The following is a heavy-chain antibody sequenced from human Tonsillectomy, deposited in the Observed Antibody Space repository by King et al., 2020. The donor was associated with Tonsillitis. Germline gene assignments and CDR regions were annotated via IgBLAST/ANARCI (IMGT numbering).Heavy chain of an antibody. CDR1: GFTFSSYA. CDR2: ISGSGGST. V-gene: IGHV3-23*04. D-gene: IGHD3-10*01. CDR3: AKDRLLWFGEFGPYFDY. Sequence: VQLVESGGGLVQPGGSLRLSCAASGFTFSSYAMSWVRQAPGKGLEWVSAISGSGGSTYYADSVKGRFTISRDNSKNKLYLQMNSLRAEDTAVYYCAKDRLLWFGEFGPYFDYWGQGTLVTVSS. J-gene: IGHJ4*02.